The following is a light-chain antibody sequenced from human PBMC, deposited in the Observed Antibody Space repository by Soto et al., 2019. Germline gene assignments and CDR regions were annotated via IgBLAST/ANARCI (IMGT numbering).Light chain of an antibody. CDR3: QQSFSIAFT. Sequence: DIQMTQSPSSLSATVGDRVTITCRASQTIGKYLNWYQQQPGKVPKLLIYDASYLQSGVPSRCSGSESRTDFTLNISDLRPEYFATYYCQQSFSIAFTFGPGTKVDIK. CDR2: DAS. V-gene: IGKV1-39*01. J-gene: IGKJ3*01. CDR1: QTIGKY.